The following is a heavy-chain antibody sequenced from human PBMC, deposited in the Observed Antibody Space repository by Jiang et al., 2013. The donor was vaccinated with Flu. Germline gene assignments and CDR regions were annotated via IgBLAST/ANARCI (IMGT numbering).Heavy chain of an antibody. CDR1: GFTFSSYA. CDR3: AKDLEGHDYGDNDAFDI. V-gene: IGHV3-23*01. CDR2: ISGSGGST. J-gene: IGHJ3*02. Sequence: RLSCAASGFTFSSYAMSWVRQAPGKGLEWVSAISGSGGSTYYADSVKGRFTISRDNSKNTLYLQMNSLRAEDTAVYYCAKDLEGHDYGDNDAFDIWGQGTMVTVSS. D-gene: IGHD4-23*01.